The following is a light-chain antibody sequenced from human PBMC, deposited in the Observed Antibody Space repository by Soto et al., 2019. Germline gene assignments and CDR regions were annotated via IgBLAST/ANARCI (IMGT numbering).Light chain of an antibody. V-gene: IGLV1-40*01. CDR2: VNS. CDR3: QSYDNSLSGYV. J-gene: IGLJ1*01. Sequence: QPVLTQPPSVSGAPGQRVTISCTGNSSNIGTGYDVHWYQQVPGTAPKLLIYVNSNRPSGVPDRFSGSKSGTSASLAITGLQAEDEADYYCQSYDNSLSGYVFGTGTKVTVL. CDR1: SSNIGTGYD.